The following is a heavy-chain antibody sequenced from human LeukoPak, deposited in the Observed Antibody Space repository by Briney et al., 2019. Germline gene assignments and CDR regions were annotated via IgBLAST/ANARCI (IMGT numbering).Heavy chain of an antibody. CDR3: AVGVYYFDY. Sequence: PGGSLRLSCAASGFTFSNYWMSWVRQAPGKGLEWVANIKEDGSEKYYVDSVKGRFTISRDNAKNSLFLQMKSLRAEDTAVYYCAVGVYYFDYWGQGTLVTVSS. CDR2: IKEDGSEK. D-gene: IGHD3-10*01. CDR1: GFTFSNYW. J-gene: IGHJ4*02. V-gene: IGHV3-7*02.